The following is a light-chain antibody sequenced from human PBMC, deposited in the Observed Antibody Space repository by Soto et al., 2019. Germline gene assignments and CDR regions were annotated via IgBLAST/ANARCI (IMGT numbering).Light chain of an antibody. CDR1: STDIDNYNY. J-gene: IGLJ2*01. CDR2: EVS. CDR3: SSYAGFDTFVV. Sequence: QSVLTQPPSASGSPGQSVTISCTGTSTDIDNYNYISWYQHRPGKAPRLIIFEVSERPAGVPDRFSGSLAATTASLTVSGLQAEDAADYYCSSYAGFDTFVVFGGGTKLTVL. V-gene: IGLV2-8*01.